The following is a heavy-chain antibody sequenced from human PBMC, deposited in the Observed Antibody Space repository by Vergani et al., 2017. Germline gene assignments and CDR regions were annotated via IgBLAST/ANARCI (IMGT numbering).Heavy chain of an antibody. Sequence: VQLVQSGAEVKKPGESLRISCKGSGYSFTSYWISWVRQMPGKGLEWMGWMNPNSGNTGYAQKFQGRVTMTRNTSISTAYMELSSLRSEDTAVYYCARHRRSIAGDWYFDLWGRGTLVTVSS. J-gene: IGHJ2*01. V-gene: IGHV1-8*02. D-gene: IGHD6-6*01. CDR1: GYSFTSYW. CDR3: ARHRRSIAGDWYFDL. CDR2: MNPNSGNT.